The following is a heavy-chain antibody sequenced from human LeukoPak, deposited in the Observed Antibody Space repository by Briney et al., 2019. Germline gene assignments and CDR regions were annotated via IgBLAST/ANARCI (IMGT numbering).Heavy chain of an antibody. CDR2: IYDTVTT. CDR3: ARHGGGGESYPRVFDY. J-gene: IGHJ4*02. CDR1: GASISSYY. V-gene: IGHV4-59*08. Sequence: SETLSLTCTVSGASISSYYWSWIRQPPGKGLEWIGYIYDTVTTNYNPSLKSRVTISVDTSKNQFSLKLSSVTAADTAMYYCARHGGGGESYPRVFDYWGRGNLVTVSS. D-gene: IGHD1-26*01.